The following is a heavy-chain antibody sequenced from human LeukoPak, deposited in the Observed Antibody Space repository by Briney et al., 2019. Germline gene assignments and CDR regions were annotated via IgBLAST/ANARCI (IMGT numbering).Heavy chain of an antibody. CDR1: GFTFDDYA. CDR2: ISWNSGSI. CDR3: AKDIGYCSGGSCYPFPYFDY. V-gene: IGHV3-9*01. J-gene: IGHJ4*02. D-gene: IGHD2-15*01. Sequence: GGSLRLSCAASGFTFDDYAMHWVRQAPGKGLEWVSGISWNSGSIGYADFVKGRFTISRDNAKNSLYLQMNSLRAEDTALYYCAKDIGYCSGGSCYPFPYFDYWGQGTLVTVSS.